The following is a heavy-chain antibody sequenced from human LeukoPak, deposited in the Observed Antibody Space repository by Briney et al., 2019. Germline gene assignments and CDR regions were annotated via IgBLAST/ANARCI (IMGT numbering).Heavy chain of an antibody. V-gene: IGHV3-15*01. D-gene: IGHD7-27*01. Sequence: GGSLRLSCRASGFTFSNAWMSWVRQAPGKGLEWVGRIKSKTDGGTTDYAAPVKGRFTISRDDSKNTLYLQMNSLKTEDTAVYYCTTDRPANWGRSFDYWGQGTLVTVSS. J-gene: IGHJ4*02. CDR2: IKSKTDGGTT. CDR1: GFTFSNAW. CDR3: TTDRPANWGRSFDY.